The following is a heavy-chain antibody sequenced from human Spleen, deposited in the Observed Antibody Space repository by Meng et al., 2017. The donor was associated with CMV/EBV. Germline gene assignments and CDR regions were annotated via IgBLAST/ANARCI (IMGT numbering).Heavy chain of an antibody. J-gene: IGHJ6*02. Sequence: ASVKVSCNASGYTLIGYYMHWVRQAPGQGLEWMGWINPHSGDTNYAQKFQGRVAMASDTSISTAYVDLSRLRSGDTAIYYCARERYLEPAASPAYYYYGIDVWGQGTTVTVSS. V-gene: IGHV1-2*02. CDR2: INPHSGDT. CDR1: GYTLIGYY. D-gene: IGHD2-2*01. CDR3: ARERYLEPAASPAYYYYGIDV.